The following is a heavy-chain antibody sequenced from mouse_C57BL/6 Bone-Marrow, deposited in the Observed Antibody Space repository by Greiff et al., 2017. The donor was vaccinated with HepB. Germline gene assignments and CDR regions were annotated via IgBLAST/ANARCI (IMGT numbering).Heavy chain of an antibody. CDR2: IRSKSNNYAT. V-gene: IGHV10-1*01. D-gene: IGHD1-1*01. CDR1: GFSFNTYA. J-gene: IGHJ1*03. Sequence: EVMLVESGGGLVQPKGSLKLSCAASGFSFNTYAMNWVRQAPGKGLEWVARIRSKSNNYATYYADSVKDRFTISRDDSESMLYLQMNNLKTEDTAMYYCVRQSYYYGSSWYFDVWGTGTTVTVSS. CDR3: VRQSYYYGSSWYFDV.